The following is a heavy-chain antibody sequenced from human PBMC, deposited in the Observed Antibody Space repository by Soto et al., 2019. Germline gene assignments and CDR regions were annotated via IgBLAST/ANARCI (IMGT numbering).Heavy chain of an antibody. CDR1: GGSISSSNW. Sequence: QVXLXESGPGLVKPSGTLSLTCAVSGGSISSSNWWSWVRQPPGKGLEWIGEIYHSGSTNYNPSLKSRVTISVDKPKNQFSLKLSSVTAADTAVYYCARVSGSYYYGMDVWGQGTTVTVSS. CDR2: IYHSGST. J-gene: IGHJ6*02. D-gene: IGHD1-26*01. CDR3: ARVSGSYYYGMDV. V-gene: IGHV4-4*02.